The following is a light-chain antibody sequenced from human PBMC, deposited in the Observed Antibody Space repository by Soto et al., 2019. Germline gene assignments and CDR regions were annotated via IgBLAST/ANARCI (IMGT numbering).Light chain of an antibody. Sequence: QSALTQPPSSSVSPGQSVTIACTGTSSDVGAYNYVSWYQQHAGKAPKLLLYEVTTRPSGVPARFSGSKSANSASLTVSGLQAEDEADYYCSSFASRNTWVFGGGTKVTVL. CDR2: EVT. CDR1: SSDVGAYNY. V-gene: IGLV2-8*01. CDR3: SSFASRNTWV. J-gene: IGLJ3*02.